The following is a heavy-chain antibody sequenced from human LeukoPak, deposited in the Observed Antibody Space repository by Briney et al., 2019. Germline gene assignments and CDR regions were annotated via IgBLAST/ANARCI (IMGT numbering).Heavy chain of an antibody. Sequence: SETLSLTCTVSGDSISSYYWGWIRQPPGKGLEWIGSIYYSGSTNYNPSLKSRVTISVDTSKNQLFLKLRSVTTADTAVYYCATNSSWFDYWGQGTLVTVSS. V-gene: IGHV4-59*01. D-gene: IGHD6-13*01. CDR3: ATNSSWFDY. J-gene: IGHJ4*02. CDR1: GDSISSYY. CDR2: IYYSGST.